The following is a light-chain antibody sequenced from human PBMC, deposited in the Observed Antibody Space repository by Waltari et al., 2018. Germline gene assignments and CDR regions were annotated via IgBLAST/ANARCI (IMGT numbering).Light chain of an antibody. Sequence: DIVMSQSPDSLAVSLGERATINCRSSQSIMYSSNNKNFLAWYQQKPGQSPKLLIYWASTRQSGVPDRFTGSWSGTDFTLTITSVQPEDVAIYYCQHYFITPFTFGPGTKVEIK. J-gene: IGKJ3*01. CDR1: QSIMYSSNNKNF. CDR2: WAS. V-gene: IGKV4-1*01. CDR3: QHYFITPFT.